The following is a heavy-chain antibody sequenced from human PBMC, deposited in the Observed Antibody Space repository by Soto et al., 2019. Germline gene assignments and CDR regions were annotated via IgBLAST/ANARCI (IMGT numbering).Heavy chain of an antibody. D-gene: IGHD3-9*01. V-gene: IGHV4-4*02. CDR1: GSSISSSNW. Sequence: PSETLSLTCAVSGSSISSSNWWSWVRQPPGKGLKWIGEIYHSRSTNYNPSLKSRVTMSVDKSKNQFSLKLSSVTAADTAVYYCARTASRYYDILTGYSDYYYYGMDVWGQGTTVTVSS. CDR3: ARTASRYYDILTGYSDYYYYGMDV. CDR2: IYHSRST. J-gene: IGHJ6*02.